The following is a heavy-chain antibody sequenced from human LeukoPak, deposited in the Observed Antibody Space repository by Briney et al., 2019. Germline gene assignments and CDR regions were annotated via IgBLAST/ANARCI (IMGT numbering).Heavy chain of an antibody. D-gene: IGHD2-21*01. CDR2: IYYSGST. CDR1: GGSISSSSYY. Sequence: SETLSLTCTVSGGSISSSSYYRGWIRQPPGKGLEWIGSIYYSGSTYYNPSLKSRVTISVDTSKNQFSLKLSSVTAADTAVYYCARGIGMIDYWGQGTLVTVSS. V-gene: IGHV4-39*01. J-gene: IGHJ4*02. CDR3: ARGIGMIDY.